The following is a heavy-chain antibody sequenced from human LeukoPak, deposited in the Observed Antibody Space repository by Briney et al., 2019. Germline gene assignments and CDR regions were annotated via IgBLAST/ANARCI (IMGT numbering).Heavy chain of an antibody. CDR2: IYSGGKA. CDR3: ARGVANYYDNSGYQN. Sequence: PGGSLRLSCAASGFTVSSNYMSWVRQAPGKGLEWVSVIYSGGKAYYADSVKGRFTISRDNSKNTLYLQMNSLRAEDTAVYYCARGVANYYDNSGYQNWGQGTLVTVSS. J-gene: IGHJ4*02. CDR1: GFTVSSNY. V-gene: IGHV3-53*01. D-gene: IGHD3-22*01.